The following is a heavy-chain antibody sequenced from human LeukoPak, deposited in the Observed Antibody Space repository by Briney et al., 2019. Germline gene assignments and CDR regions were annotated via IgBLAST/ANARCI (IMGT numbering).Heavy chain of an antibody. Sequence: SETLSLTCTVSGGSIRRYYWSWVRQPAGKVLEWIGRIYASGTITYNPSLESRVSMSVDTSKNLFSLNLSSVTAADTALYYCARDSGTTGEVKFDPWGQGTLVTVSS. CDR2: IYASGTI. CDR3: ARDSGTTGEVKFDP. CDR1: GGSIRRYY. V-gene: IGHV4-4*07. D-gene: IGHD3-10*01. J-gene: IGHJ5*02.